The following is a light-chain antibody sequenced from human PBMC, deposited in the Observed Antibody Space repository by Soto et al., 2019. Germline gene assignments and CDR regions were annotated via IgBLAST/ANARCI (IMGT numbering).Light chain of an antibody. CDR3: CSYGGDSTLV. CDR1: SVDFGSYNP. V-gene: IGLV2-23*01. Sequence: QSVLTQPASVSGSLGQSITISCTGGSVDFGSYNPVSWYQHQPDKAPKLIIYEGSWRPSGISTRFSGSKSGFSASLTISGLQAEDEADYYCCSYGGDSTLVFGGGTKVTVL. CDR2: EGS. J-gene: IGLJ2*01.